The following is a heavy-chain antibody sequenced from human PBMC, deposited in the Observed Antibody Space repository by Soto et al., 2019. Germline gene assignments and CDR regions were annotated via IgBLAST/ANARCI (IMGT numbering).Heavy chain of an antibody. CDR2: IYYSGST. V-gene: IGHV4-39*01. CDR3: ARHVRSSDWGSPPRPFDP. CDR1: GGSISSSSYY. J-gene: IGHJ5*02. Sequence: QLQLQESGPGLVKPSETLSLTCTVSGGSISSSSYYWGWIRQPPGKGLEWIGSIYYSGSTYYNPSLKSGVTISVDTSKHQFSLKLSSVTAADTAVYYCARHVRSSDWGSPPRPFDPWGQGTLVTVSS. D-gene: IGHD6-19*01.